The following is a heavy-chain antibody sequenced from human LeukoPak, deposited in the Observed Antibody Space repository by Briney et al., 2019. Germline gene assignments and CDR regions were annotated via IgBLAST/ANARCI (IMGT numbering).Heavy chain of an antibody. Sequence: PGGSLRLSCAASGFTFSDYYMSWIRQAPGKGLEWGSYISSSSSYTNYADSVKGRFTISRDNAKNSLYLQMNSLGAEVTAVYYCARTVYRGYSYGPIDYWGQGTLVTVSS. CDR3: ARTVYRGYSYGPIDY. J-gene: IGHJ4*02. V-gene: IGHV3-11*06. D-gene: IGHD5-18*01. CDR2: ISSSSSYT. CDR1: GFTFSDYY.